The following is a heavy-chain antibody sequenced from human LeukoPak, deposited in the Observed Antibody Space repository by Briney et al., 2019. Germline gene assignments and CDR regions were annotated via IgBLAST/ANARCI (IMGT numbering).Heavy chain of an antibody. CDR3: ARIRIYDFWGGYYFFDY. CDR1: GFSLSSSGMC. CDR2: IDWDDDK. D-gene: IGHD3-3*01. J-gene: IGHJ4*02. Sequence: SGPALVKPTQTRTRTRTFSGFSLSSSGMCVSWIRQPPGKALEWLARIDWDDDKYYSTSLKTRLTISKDTSKNQMVLTMTNMDPVDVATYCSARIRIYDFWGGYYFFDYWGQGTLVTVSS. V-gene: IGHV2-70*11.